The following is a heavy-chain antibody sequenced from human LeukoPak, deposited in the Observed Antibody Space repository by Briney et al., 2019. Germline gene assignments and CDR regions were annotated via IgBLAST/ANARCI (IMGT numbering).Heavy chain of an antibody. V-gene: IGHV3-11*04. CDR3: AKGRELLHY. J-gene: IGHJ4*02. CDR2: ISSSGTTI. CDR1: GFNFSNYY. Sequence: GGSLRLSCAASGFNFSNYYMTWIRQAPGKGLEWVSFISSSGTTIYYADSVKGRLTISRDNAKNTLYLQMNSLRAEDTAVYYCAKGRELLHYWGQGTLVTVSS. D-gene: IGHD1-26*01.